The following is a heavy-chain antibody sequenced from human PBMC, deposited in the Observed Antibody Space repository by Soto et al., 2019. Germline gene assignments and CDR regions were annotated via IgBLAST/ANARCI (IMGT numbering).Heavy chain of an antibody. J-gene: IGHJ5*02. D-gene: IGHD3-3*01. CDR1: GFTFRNYW. CDR3: ARELGYDFQP. Sequence: QLGGSLRLSCAASGFTFRNYWMHGVRQAPGKGLVWVSRINSDGSSTNYADSVKGRFTISRDNAKNTLYLQMNSLRAEDTAVYYCARELGYDFQPWGQGTLVTVSS. V-gene: IGHV3-74*01. CDR2: INSDGSST.